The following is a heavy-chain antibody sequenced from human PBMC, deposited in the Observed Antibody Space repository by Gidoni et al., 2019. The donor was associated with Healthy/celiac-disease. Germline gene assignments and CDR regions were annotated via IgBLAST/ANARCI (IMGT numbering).Heavy chain of an antibody. Sequence: QVQLVQSGSELKKPGASVKVSCKASGYTFTSYAMNWVRQAPGQGLAWMGWINTNPGNPTYAQGFTGRFVFSLDTSVSTAYLQISSLKAEDTAVYYCARDLVAGDFWSGYYPLYMDVWGKGTTVTVSS. CDR2: INTNPGNP. V-gene: IGHV7-4-1*02. J-gene: IGHJ6*03. CDR3: ARDLVAGDFWSGYYPLYMDV. D-gene: IGHD3-3*01. CDR1: GYTFTSYA.